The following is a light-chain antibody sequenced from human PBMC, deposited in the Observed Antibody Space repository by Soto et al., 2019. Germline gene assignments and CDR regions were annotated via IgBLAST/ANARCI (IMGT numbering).Light chain of an antibody. Sequence: EIVMTQSPATLSVSAGERATLSCRASQSVSSNLAWYQQKPGQAPRLVIYAASTRATAIPDRCGGSVALTEITLTIRRLDPEDYSVYYYHQYASSFGGGTKVDIK. CDR2: AAS. CDR3: HQYASS. V-gene: IGKV3-15*01. J-gene: IGKJ4*01. CDR1: QSVSSN.